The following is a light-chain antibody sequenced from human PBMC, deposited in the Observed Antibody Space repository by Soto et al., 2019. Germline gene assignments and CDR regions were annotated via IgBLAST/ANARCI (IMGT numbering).Light chain of an antibody. CDR2: SDN. J-gene: IGLJ2*01. Sequence: QSVLTQPPSASGTPGQRVTISCSGSGSNIGRNYVYWYQQLPGTAPKLLLYSDNQRPSGVPDRFSGSKSGTSASLAISGLRSEDEADYYCAIWDDSLVVFGGGTKLTVL. V-gene: IGLV1-47*02. CDR3: AIWDDSLVV. CDR1: GSNIGRNY.